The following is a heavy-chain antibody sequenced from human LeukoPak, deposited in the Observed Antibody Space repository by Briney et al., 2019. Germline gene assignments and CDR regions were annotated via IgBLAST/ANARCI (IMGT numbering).Heavy chain of an antibody. Sequence: SETLSLTCTVSGGSISSDYWSWIRQPPGKGLEWIGYIHYSGSTNYNPSLKSRVTISVDTSKNQFSLKLSSVTAADTAVYYCARASSVAGSFGYWGQGTLVTVSS. J-gene: IGHJ4*02. CDR2: IHYSGST. D-gene: IGHD6-13*01. V-gene: IGHV4-59*01. CDR3: ARASSVAGSFGY. CDR1: GGSISSDY.